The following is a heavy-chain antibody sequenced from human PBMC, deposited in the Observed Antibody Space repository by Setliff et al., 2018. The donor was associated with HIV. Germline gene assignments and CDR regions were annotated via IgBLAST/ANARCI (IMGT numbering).Heavy chain of an antibody. CDR3: ARDRGLRGMLLSSKELGFYCMDV. J-gene: IGHJ6*03. V-gene: IGHV3-21*04. CDR1: GFTFSNYN. D-gene: IGHD1-26*01. Sequence: PGGSLRLSCAASGFTFSNYNMSWVRQAPGKGLEWVSSLSGSSSYWKYADSVKGRFTISRDNAKNSLYLQMNSLRAEDTAVYYCARDRGLRGMLLSSKELGFYCMDVWGKGTTVTVSS. CDR2: LSGSSSYW.